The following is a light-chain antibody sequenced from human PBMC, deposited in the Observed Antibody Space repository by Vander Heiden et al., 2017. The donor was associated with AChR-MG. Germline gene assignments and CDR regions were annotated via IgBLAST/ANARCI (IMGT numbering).Light chain of an antibody. V-gene: IGKV1-5*03. J-gene: IGKJ2*03. CDR1: QSVSDW. CDR3: QQYTTYSYS. Sequence: DIQMTQSPSTLSASIGDRVTITCRASQSVSDWLAWYQHKPGKAPKLLIYRASILESGVPLRFSGTGSGTEFTLTISSVQPDDFAFYYCQQYTTYSYSFGQGTRLETK. CDR2: RAS.